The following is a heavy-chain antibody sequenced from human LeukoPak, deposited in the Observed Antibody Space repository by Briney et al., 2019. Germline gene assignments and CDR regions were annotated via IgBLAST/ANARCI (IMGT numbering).Heavy chain of an antibody. CDR1: GGSISSGGYS. J-gene: IGHJ4*02. CDR3: ARSRYWGPDY. D-gene: IGHD2-8*02. CDR2: IYHSGST. Sequence: SETLSLTCAVSGGSISSGGYSWSWIRQPPGKGLEWIGYIYHSGSTYYNPSLKSRVTISVDRSKNQFSLKLSSVTAADTAVYYCARSRYWGPDYWGQGTLVTVSS. V-gene: IGHV4-30-2*01.